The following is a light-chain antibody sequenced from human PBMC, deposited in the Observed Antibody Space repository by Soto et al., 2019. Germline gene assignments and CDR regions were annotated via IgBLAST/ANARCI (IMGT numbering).Light chain of an antibody. V-gene: IGKV3-15*01. Sequence: DIVVTQSPATLSVSPGERATLSCRASQSVSSNLAWYQQKPGQAPRLLIYGASTRATGIPARFSGSGSGTEFTLTISSLQSEDFAFYYCQQCNNWPRTFGQGTKVDI. CDR2: GAS. J-gene: IGKJ1*01. CDR1: QSVSSN. CDR3: QQCNNWPRT.